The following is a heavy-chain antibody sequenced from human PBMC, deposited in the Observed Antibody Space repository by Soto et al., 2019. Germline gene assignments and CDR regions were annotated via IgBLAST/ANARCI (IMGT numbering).Heavy chain of an antibody. V-gene: IGHV4-59*08. J-gene: IGHJ6*03. D-gene: IGHD2-15*01. CDR2: IYYSGST. CDR3: ARRSVVVAATPYYYYYMDV. Sequence: PSETLSLTCTVSGGSISSYYWSWIRQPPGKGLEWIGYIYYSGSTNYNPSLKSRVTISVDTSKNQFSLKLSSVTAADTAVYYCARRSVVVAATPYYYYYMDVWGKGTTVTVSS. CDR1: GGSISSYY.